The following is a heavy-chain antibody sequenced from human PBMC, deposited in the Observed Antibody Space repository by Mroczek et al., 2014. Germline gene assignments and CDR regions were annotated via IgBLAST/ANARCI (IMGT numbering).Heavy chain of an antibody. Sequence: KESGPGLVKPSQTLSLTCTVSGGSISSGGYYWSWIRQHPGKGLEWIGYIYYSGSTYYNPSLKSRVTISVDTSKNQFSLKLSSVTAADTAVYYCARWIRVVAANDYWGQGTLVTVSS. V-gene: IGHV4-31*03. CDR1: GGSISSGGYY. D-gene: IGHD2-15*01. CDR2: IYYSGST. J-gene: IGHJ4*02. CDR3: ARWIRVVAANDY.